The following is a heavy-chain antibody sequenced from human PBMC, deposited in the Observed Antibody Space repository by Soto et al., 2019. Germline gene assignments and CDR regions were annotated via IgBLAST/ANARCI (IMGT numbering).Heavy chain of an antibody. CDR1: GGSFSGYY. J-gene: IGHJ4*02. V-gene: IGHV4-34*01. Sequence: QVQLQQWGAGLLKPSETLSLTCAVYGGSFSGYYWSWIRQPPGKGLEWIGEINPSGSTNYNPSLKSRVTISVDTSKSQFSLKLSSVTAADTAVYYCARIRIAARPYYFDYWGQGTLVTVSS. D-gene: IGHD6-6*01. CDR3: ARIRIAARPYYFDY. CDR2: INPSGST.